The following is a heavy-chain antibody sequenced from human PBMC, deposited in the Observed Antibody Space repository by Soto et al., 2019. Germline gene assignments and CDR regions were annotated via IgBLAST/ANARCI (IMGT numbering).Heavy chain of an antibody. V-gene: IGHV2-70*11. Sequence: SGPTPGNPTQTLTLTCTFSWFSLRTSGMCVSWVRQPPGKAPEGLARIGWDDDKSYSTSVKPRLTISKDTSKTQVVLTMTNMDPVDTATYYCARISSSPLDWGQGTLVTVS. CDR3: ARISSSPLD. J-gene: IGHJ4*02. CDR2: IGWDDDK. D-gene: IGHD6-6*01. CDR1: WFSLRTSGMC.